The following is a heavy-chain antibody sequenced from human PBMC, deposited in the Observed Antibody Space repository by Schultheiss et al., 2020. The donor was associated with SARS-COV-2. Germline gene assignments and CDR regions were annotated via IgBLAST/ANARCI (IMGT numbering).Heavy chain of an antibody. J-gene: IGHJ4*02. CDR2: INSDGSST. V-gene: IGHV3-74*01. CDR3: ASMFLRRRFGELSIDY. Sequence: GESLTISCAASGFTFSNYWMHWVRQAPGKGLVWVSRINSDGSSTSYADSVKGRFTISRDNAKNSLYLQMNSLRAEDTAVYYCASMFLRRRFGELSIDYWGQGTLVTVSS. D-gene: IGHD3-10*01. CDR1: GFTFSNYW.